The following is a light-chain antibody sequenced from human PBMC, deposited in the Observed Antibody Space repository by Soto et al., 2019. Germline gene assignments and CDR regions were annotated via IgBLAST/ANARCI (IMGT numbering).Light chain of an antibody. CDR2: AAS. J-gene: IGKJ4*02. CDR3: QQSYSSPLT. Sequence: DIQMTQSPSSLSASVGDRVSITCRASEISASYLNWYQQKPGKAPKLLIYAASSLQSGVPLRFSGSGSGADFTLTISRLKPEDFATYFCQQSYSSPLTFGGGTKVEIK. CDR1: EISASY. V-gene: IGKV1-39*01.